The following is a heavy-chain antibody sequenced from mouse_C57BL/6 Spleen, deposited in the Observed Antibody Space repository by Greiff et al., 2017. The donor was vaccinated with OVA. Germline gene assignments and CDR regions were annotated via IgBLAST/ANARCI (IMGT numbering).Heavy chain of an antibody. Sequence: VQLQQPGAELVRPGSSVKLSCKASGYTFTSYWMHWVKQRPIQGLEWIGNIDPSDSETHYNQKFKDKATLTVDKSSSTAYMQLSSLTPEDSAVYYCARGLWSDAMDYWGQGTSVTVSS. D-gene: IGHD1-1*02. J-gene: IGHJ4*01. CDR1: GYTFTSYW. CDR2: IDPSDSET. CDR3: ARGLWSDAMDY. V-gene: IGHV1-52*01.